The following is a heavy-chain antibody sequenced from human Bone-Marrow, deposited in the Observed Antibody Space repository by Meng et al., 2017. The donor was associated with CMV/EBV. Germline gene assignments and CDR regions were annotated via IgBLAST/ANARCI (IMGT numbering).Heavy chain of an antibody. CDR3: ARLDIVVGPARNEYYYYYGMDV. V-gene: IGHV1-8*01. CDR2: MNPNSGNT. Sequence: ASVKVSCKASGYTFTSYDINWVRQATGQGLEWMGWMNPNSGNTGYAQKFQGRVTMTRNTSISTAYMELSSLRSEDTAVYYCARLDIVVGPARNEYYYYYGMDVWGQGTTATVSS. D-gene: IGHD2-2*03. J-gene: IGHJ6*02. CDR1: GYTFTSYD.